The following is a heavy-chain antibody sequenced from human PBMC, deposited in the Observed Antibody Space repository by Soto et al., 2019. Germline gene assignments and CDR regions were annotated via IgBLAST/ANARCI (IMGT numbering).Heavy chain of an antibody. D-gene: IGHD5-12*01. V-gene: IGHV3-30-3*01. CDR2: ISYDGSNK. J-gene: IGHJ4*02. CDR1: GFTFSSYA. Sequence: QVQLVESGGGVVQPGRSLRLSCAASGFTFSSYAMHWVRQAPGKGLEWVAVISYDGSNKYYSDSVKGRFNISRYNSKNTLYLQMHTLRAEYTAVYYCARESDIVATNPTFDYCGQGTLVTVSS. CDR3: ARESDIVATNPTFDY.